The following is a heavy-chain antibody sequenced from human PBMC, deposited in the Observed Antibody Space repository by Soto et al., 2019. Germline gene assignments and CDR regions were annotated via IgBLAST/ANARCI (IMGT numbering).Heavy chain of an antibody. D-gene: IGHD6-19*01. J-gene: IGHJ5*02. CDR1: GSSLIGYY. V-gene: IGHV4-59*12. Sequence: SETLSLTCTFSGSSLIGYYWTWIRQSPERGLEWIGYIHYSGSANYNPSLNSRLTMSVDRSKSQFSMKLASVTAADTAVSYCARAVGGSALNWFDPWGQGTLVTVS. CDR3: ARAVGGSALNWFDP. CDR2: IHYSGSA.